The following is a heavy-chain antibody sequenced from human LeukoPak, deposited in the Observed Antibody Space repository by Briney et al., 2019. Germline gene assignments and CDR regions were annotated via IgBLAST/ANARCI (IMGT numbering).Heavy chain of an antibody. J-gene: IGHJ5*02. CDR1: GFTFSSYW. Sequence: PGGSLRLSCAASGFTFSSYWMHWVRQAPGKGLVWVSRINSDGSSTSYADSVKGRFTISRDNAKNTLYLQMNSLRAEDTAVYYCTRIPYYYDSSGYYHPSWGQGTLVTVSS. CDR2: INSDGSST. CDR3: TRIPYYYDSSGYYHPS. D-gene: IGHD3-22*01. V-gene: IGHV3-74*01.